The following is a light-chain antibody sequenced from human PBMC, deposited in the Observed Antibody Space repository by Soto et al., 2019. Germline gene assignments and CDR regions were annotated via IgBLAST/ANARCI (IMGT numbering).Light chain of an antibody. J-gene: IGLJ1*01. CDR1: SSDVGGYNY. Sequence: QSVLTQPASVSGSPGQSITISCTGTSSDVGGYNYVSWYQYHPGKAPKLIIYDVSNRPSGVSIRFSGSKSDNTASLTISGLQPEDEADYHCSSYTTSNTRQIVFGTGTKVTV. CDR2: DVS. V-gene: IGLV2-14*03. CDR3: SSYTTSNTRQIV.